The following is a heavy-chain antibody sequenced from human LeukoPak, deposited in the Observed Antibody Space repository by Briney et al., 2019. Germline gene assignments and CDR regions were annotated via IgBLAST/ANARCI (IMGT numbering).Heavy chain of an antibody. D-gene: IGHD3-3*01. CDR3: AKDPADKYYDFWSGYYTVAFDI. Sequence: GGSLRLSCAASGFTFSSYAMSWVRQAPGKGLEWVSAISGSGGSTYYADSVKGRFTISRDNSKNTLYLQMNSLRAEDTAVYYCAKDPADKYYDFWSGYYTVAFDIWGQGTMVTVSS. CDR2: ISGSGGST. CDR1: GFTFSSYA. J-gene: IGHJ3*02. V-gene: IGHV3-23*01.